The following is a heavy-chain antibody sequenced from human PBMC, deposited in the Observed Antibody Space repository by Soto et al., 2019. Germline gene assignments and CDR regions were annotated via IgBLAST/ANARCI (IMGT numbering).Heavy chain of an antibody. Sequence: LRLSCAASGFTFSSYSMNWVRQAPGKGLEWVSSISSSSSYIYYADSVKGRFTISRDNAKNSLYLQMNSLRAEDTAVYYCARDRSPGSYLGRRHRTPHGMDVWGQGXTVTVPS. CDR1: GFTFSSYS. CDR2: ISSSSSYI. V-gene: IGHV3-21*01. D-gene: IGHD1-26*01. CDR3: ARDRSPGSYLGRRHRTPHGMDV. J-gene: IGHJ6*02.